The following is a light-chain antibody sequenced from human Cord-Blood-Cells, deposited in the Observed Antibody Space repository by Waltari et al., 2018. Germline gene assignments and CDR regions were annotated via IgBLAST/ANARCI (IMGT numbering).Light chain of an antibody. Sequence: EIVMTQSPATLSVSPGERATLPCRASQSVSSNLAWYQQKPGQAPRLLIYGASPRATGIPSRFSGSGSGTEFTLTISSLQSEDFAVYYWQQYNNWPRTFGQGTKVEIK. J-gene: IGKJ1*01. CDR3: QQYNNWPRT. CDR1: QSVSSN. CDR2: GAS. V-gene: IGKV3-15*01.